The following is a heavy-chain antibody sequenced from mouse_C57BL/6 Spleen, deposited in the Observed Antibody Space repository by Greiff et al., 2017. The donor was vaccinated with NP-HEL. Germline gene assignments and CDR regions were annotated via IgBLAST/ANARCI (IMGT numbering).Heavy chain of an antibody. J-gene: IGHJ4*01. CDR3: TRGAAQATGAMDY. V-gene: IGHV1-15*01. CDR2: IDPENGGT. CDR1: GYTFTDYE. Sequence: VKLVESGAELVRPGASVTLSCKASGYTFTDYEMHWVKQTPVHGLEWIGAIDPENGGTAYNQKFKGKAILTADKSSSTAYMELRSLTSEDSAVYYCTRGAAQATGAMDYWGQGTSVTVSS. D-gene: IGHD3-2*02.